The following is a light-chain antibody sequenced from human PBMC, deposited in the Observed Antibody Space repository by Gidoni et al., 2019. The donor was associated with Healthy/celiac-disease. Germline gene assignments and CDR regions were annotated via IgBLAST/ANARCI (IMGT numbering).Light chain of an antibody. V-gene: IGKV1-9*01. CDR2: AAS. CDR1: QGISSY. CDR3: QQLNSYPGIT. Sequence: DIQLTQSPSFLSASVGDRVTITCRASQGISSYLAWYQQKPGKAPKLLIYAASTLQSGVPSRVSGSGSGTEFTLTISSLQPEDFATYYCQQLNSYPGITFGPGTKVDIK. J-gene: IGKJ3*01.